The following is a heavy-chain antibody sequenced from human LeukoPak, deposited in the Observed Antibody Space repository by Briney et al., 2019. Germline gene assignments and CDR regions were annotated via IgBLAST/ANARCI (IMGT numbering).Heavy chain of an antibody. CDR1: GFTFSSQT. D-gene: IGHD3-16*01. Sequence: GGSLRLSCAASGFTFSSQTMSWVRQAPGKGLEWVAKMKEDGSEEKYVDSVKGRFTISRDNGKKSLFLQMDSLRAEVTAVYYCVRGGARYFESWGQGTLVTVSS. CDR2: MKEDGSEE. CDR3: VRGGARYFES. J-gene: IGHJ4*02. V-gene: IGHV3-7*01.